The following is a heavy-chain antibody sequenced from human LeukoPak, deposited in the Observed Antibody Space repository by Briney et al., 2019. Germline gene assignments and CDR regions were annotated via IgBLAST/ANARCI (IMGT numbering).Heavy chain of an antibody. CDR1: GFTVSSNY. J-gene: IGHJ4*02. D-gene: IGHD6-6*01. Sequence: GSLGLSCAASGFTVSSNYMSWVRQAPGKGLEWVSVIYSGGSTYYADSVKGRFTISRDNSKNTLYLQMNSLRAEDTAVYYCAKDFWLRAARYFDYWGQGTLVTVSS. CDR2: IYSGGST. V-gene: IGHV3-53*01. CDR3: AKDFWLRAARYFDY.